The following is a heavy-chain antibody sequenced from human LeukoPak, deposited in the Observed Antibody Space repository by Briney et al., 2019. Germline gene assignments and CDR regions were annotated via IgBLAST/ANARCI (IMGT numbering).Heavy chain of an antibody. CDR2: IKQDGSEK. CDR1: GFTFSSCW. Sequence: PGGSLRLSCAASGFTFSSCWMSWVRQAPGKGLEWVANIKQDGSEKYYVDSVKGRFTISRDNAKNSLYLQMNSLRAEDTAVYYCARGPTHIVVGNWFDPWGQGTLVTVSS. CDR3: ARGPTHIVVGNWFDP. D-gene: IGHD2-2*01. J-gene: IGHJ5*02. V-gene: IGHV3-7*01.